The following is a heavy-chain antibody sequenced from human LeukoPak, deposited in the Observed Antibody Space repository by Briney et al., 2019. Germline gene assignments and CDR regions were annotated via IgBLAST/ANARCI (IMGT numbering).Heavy chain of an antibody. CDR3: AKSPSLAVAARA. Sequence: GGSLRLSCAASGFTFSSDAMSCVRQAPGKGLEWVSAISGSGGSTYYADSVKGRFTISRDNSKNTLYRQMNSLRAEDTAVYYCAKSPSLAVAARAWGQGTLVTVSS. V-gene: IGHV3-23*01. CDR1: GFTFSSDA. CDR2: ISGSGGST. D-gene: IGHD6-19*01. J-gene: IGHJ5*02.